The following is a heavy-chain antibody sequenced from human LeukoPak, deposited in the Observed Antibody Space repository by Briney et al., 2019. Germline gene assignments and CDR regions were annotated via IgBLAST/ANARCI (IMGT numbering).Heavy chain of an antibody. Sequence: SETLSLTCTVSGGSISSSSYYWGWIRQPPGKGLEWIGSIYYSGSTYYDPSLESRVTISLDTSKNQFSLKLSSVTAADTAVYYCARDEGRIAAAGDYGMDVWGQGTTVTVSS. CDR1: GGSISSSSYY. J-gene: IGHJ6*02. CDR2: IYYSGST. CDR3: ARDEGRIAAAGDYGMDV. D-gene: IGHD6-13*01. V-gene: IGHV4-39*07.